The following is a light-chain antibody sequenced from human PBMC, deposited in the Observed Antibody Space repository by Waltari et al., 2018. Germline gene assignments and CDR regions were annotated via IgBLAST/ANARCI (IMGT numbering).Light chain of an antibody. CDR3: QQYGRSWNT. CDR1: QSVSSSY. V-gene: IGKV3-20*01. Sequence: EIVLTQSPGHLSLSPGERATLSCRTSQSVSSSYLAWYQQKPGQAPRLLIHGASSRATGIPDRFSGSGSGTDFTLTISRLEPEDFAVYYCQQYGRSWNTFGQGTKLEIK. J-gene: IGKJ2*01. CDR2: GAS.